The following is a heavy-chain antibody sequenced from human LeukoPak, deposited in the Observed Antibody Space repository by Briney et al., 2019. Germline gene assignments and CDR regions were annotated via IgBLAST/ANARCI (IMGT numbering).Heavy chain of an antibody. D-gene: IGHD6-19*01. CDR3: ARDSRAGYAFDI. V-gene: IGHV3-21*01. Sequence: GGSLRLSCAASGFTFSTYSMNWVRQAPGKGLEWVSSISRRSSDIYYADAVKGRFTISRDNAKNSLYLQMNSPRAEDTAVYYCARDSRAGYAFDIWGQGPMVPVPS. J-gene: IGHJ3*02. CDR1: GFTFSTYS. CDR2: ISRRSSDI.